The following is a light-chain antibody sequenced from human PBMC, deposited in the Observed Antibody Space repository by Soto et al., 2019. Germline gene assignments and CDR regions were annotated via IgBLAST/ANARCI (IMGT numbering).Light chain of an antibody. Sequence: EIVLTQSPGTLSLSPGERATLSCRASQSVRSTYLAWYQQKPGQAPRLLIHGASSRATGIPDRFSGSGSGTDFPLTISRLEPEDFAVYYCQQYGSALSITFGQGTRLEIK. CDR3: QQYGSALSIT. CDR1: QSVRSTY. V-gene: IGKV3-20*01. J-gene: IGKJ5*01. CDR2: GAS.